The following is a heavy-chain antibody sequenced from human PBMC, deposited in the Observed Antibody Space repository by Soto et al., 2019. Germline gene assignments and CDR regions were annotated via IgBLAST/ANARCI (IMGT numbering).Heavy chain of an antibody. V-gene: IGHV4-39*01. Sequence: PSETLSLTCTVSGGSISSSSYYWGWIRQPPGKGLEWIGSIYYSGSTYYNPSLKSRVTISVDTSKNQFSLKLSSVTAADTAVYYCARLPMHPYYFDYWGQGTLVTVSS. CDR1: GGSISSSSYY. J-gene: IGHJ4*02. CDR3: ARLPMHPYYFDY. CDR2: IYYSGST. D-gene: IGHD2-2*01.